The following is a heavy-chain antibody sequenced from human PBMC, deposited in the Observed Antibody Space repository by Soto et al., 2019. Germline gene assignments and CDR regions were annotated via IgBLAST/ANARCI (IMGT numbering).Heavy chain of an antibody. Sequence: GGSLSLSCADSGFTFSSYAMSWVRQAPXXGLEGVSVISGSGGSTYCADSVKGRFTIYRDNSKNTLYLQTNSLRAEDTAVYYCAKDVHYDILTGAPNWFDALGQGTLVTVSS. V-gene: IGHV3-23*01. CDR2: ISGSGGST. CDR1: GFTFSSYA. CDR3: AKDVHYDILTGAPNWFDA. J-gene: IGHJ5*02. D-gene: IGHD3-9*01.